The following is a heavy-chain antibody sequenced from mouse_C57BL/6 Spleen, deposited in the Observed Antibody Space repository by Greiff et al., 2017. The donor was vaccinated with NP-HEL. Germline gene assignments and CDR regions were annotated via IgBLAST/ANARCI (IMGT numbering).Heavy chain of an antibody. J-gene: IGHJ4*01. CDR1: GYTFTEYT. D-gene: IGHD1-1*01. Sequence: QVQLQQSGAELVKPGASVKLSCKASGYTFTEYTIHWVKQRSGQGLEWIGWFYPGSGSIKYNEKFKDKATLTADKSSSTVYMELSRLTSEDSAVYFCARHENYYGSSLGDAMDYWGQGTSVTVSS. V-gene: IGHV1-62-2*01. CDR2: FYPGSGSI. CDR3: ARHENYYGSSLGDAMDY.